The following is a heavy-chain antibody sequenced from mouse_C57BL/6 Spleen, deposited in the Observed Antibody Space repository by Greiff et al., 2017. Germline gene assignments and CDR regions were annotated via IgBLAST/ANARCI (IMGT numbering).Heavy chain of an antibody. CDR2: IDPETGGT. J-gene: IGHJ4*01. V-gene: IGHV1-15*01. Sequence: VQLQQSGAELVRPGASVTLSCKASGYTFTDYEMHWVKQTPVHGLEWIGAIDPETGGTAYNQKFKGKAILTADKSSSTAYMELRSLTSEDSAVYYCTRWDGYYDAMDYWGQGTSVTVSS. D-gene: IGHD2-3*01. CDR3: TRWDGYYDAMDY. CDR1: GYTFTDYE.